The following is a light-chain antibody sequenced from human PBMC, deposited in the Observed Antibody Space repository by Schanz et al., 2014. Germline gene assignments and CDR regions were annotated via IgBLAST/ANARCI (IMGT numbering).Light chain of an antibody. V-gene: IGKV1-33*01. CDR2: DAS. Sequence: DIQMPQSPSSLSASVGDRVTITCQASQDISNYLNWYQQKPGKAPKLLIYDASNLETGVPSRFSGSGSGTDFSFTVSSLQPEDIATYYCQQSIGAPSFGQGTKLEIK. CDR3: QQSIGAPS. J-gene: IGKJ2*01. CDR1: QDISNY.